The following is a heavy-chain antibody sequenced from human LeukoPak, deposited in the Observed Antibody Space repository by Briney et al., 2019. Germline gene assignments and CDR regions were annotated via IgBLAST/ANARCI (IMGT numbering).Heavy chain of an antibody. V-gene: IGHV3-48*01. CDR2: ISSSSSTI. CDR1: GFTFSSYS. CDR3: ARDRSSGYLRFQH. J-gene: IGHJ1*01. Sequence: PGGSLRLSCAASGFTFSSYSMNWVRQAPGKGLEWVSYISSSSSTIYYADSVKGRFTISRDNAKNSLYLQMNSLRAEDTAVYYCARDRSSGYLRFQHWGQGTLVTVSS. D-gene: IGHD3-22*01.